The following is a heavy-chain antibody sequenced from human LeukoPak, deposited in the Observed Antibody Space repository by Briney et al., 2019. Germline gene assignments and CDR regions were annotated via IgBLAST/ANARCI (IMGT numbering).Heavy chain of an antibody. CDR2: IRSKANSYAT. CDR1: GFTFSGSA. J-gene: IGHJ4*02. D-gene: IGHD4-23*01. CDR3: TSHDYGGLRGVDY. V-gene: IGHV3-73*01. Sequence: GGSLKLSCAASGFTFSGSAMHWVRLASGKGLEWVGRIRSKANSYATAYAASVKGRFTISRDDSKNTAYLQMNSLKTEDTAVYYCTSHDYGGLRGVDYWGQGTLVTVSS.